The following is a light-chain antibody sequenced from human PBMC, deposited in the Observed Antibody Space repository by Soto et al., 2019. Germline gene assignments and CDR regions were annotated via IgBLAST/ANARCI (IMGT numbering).Light chain of an antibody. Sequence: EIVLTQSPATLSLSPGERATLSCRASQSVSSYLAWYQQKPGQAPRLLIYEASNRATGIPARFSGSGSGTDFPLTISRLAPEDFGVYSCQQRSNWPPYTFGQGTKLEIK. CDR2: EAS. CDR3: QQRSNWPPYT. J-gene: IGKJ2*01. CDR1: QSVSSY. V-gene: IGKV3-11*01.